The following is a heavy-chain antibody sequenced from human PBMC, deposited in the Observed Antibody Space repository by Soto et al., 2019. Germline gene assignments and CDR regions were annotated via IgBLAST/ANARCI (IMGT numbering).Heavy chain of an antibody. D-gene: IGHD4-17*01. J-gene: IGHJ5*02. CDR3: GNDYGDYFWFDP. V-gene: IGHV1-18*04. CDR1: GYTFTSYG. Sequence: ASVKVSCKASGYTFTSYGISWVRQAPAQGLEWMGWISAYNGNTNYAQKLQGRVTMTTETSTSTAYMELRSLRSDDPGVYYCGNDYGDYFWFDPWGQGTLVTVSS. CDR2: ISAYNGNT.